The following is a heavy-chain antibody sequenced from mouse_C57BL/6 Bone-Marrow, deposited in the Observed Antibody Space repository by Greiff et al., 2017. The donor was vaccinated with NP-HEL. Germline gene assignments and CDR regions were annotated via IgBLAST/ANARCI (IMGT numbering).Heavy chain of an antibody. J-gene: IGHJ2*01. Sequence: QVQLQQPGAELVKPGASVKLSCKASGYTFTSYWMHWVKQRPGQGLEWIGMIHPNSGSTNYNEKFKSKATLTVDKSSSTAYMQLSSLTSEDSAVYYCARGYYGSSYVEYYFDYWGQGTTLTVSS. V-gene: IGHV1-64*01. D-gene: IGHD1-1*01. CDR3: ARGYYGSSYVEYYFDY. CDR1: GYTFTSYW. CDR2: IHPNSGST.